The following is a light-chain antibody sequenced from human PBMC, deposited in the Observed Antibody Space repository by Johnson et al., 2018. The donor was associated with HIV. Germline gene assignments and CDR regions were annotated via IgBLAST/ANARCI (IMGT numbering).Light chain of an antibody. V-gene: IGLV1-51*01. J-gene: IGLJ1*01. CDR3: ATWDSSLGAHYV. CDR2: DNN. Sequence: QSVLTQPPSVSAAPGQKVTISCSGSSSNIGNNYVSWYQQLPGTAPKLLIYDNNKRPSGIPDRFSGSKSGTSATLGITGLQTGDEADYYCATWDSSLGAHYVFGTGTKVTV. CDR1: SSNIGNNY.